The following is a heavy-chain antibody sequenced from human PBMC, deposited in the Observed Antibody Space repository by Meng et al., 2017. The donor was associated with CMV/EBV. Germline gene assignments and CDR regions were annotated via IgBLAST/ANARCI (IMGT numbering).Heavy chain of an antibody. CDR1: GGTFSSYA. Sequence: SVKVSCKASGGTFSSYAISWVRQAPGQGLEWMGGNIPIFGTANYAQKFQGRVTITTDESTSTAYMELSSLRSEDTAVYYCARATVTSFYYYYYGMDVWGQGTTVTVSS. V-gene: IGHV1-69*05. J-gene: IGHJ6*02. D-gene: IGHD4-17*01. CDR3: ARATVTSFYYYYYGMDV. CDR2: NIPIFGTA.